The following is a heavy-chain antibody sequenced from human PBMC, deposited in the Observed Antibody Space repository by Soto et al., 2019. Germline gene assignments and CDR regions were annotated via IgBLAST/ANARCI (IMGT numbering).Heavy chain of an antibody. J-gene: IGHJ3*02. CDR2: INHSGST. CDR3: ARMDVSSGWWDPDAFDI. V-gene: IGHV4-34*01. D-gene: IGHD6-19*01. Sequence: KSSETLSLTCAVYGGSFSGYYWSWIRQPPGKGLEWIGEINHSGSTNYNPSLKSRVTISVDTSKNQFSLKLSSVTAADTAVYYCARMDVSSGWWDPDAFDIWGQGTMVTVSS. CDR1: GGSFSGYY.